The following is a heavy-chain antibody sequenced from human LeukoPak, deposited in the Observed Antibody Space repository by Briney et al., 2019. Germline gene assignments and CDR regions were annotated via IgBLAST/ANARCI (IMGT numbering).Heavy chain of an antibody. D-gene: IGHD3-22*01. CDR3: ARESTRAYFDSSGYSDY. V-gene: IGHV3-53*01. CDR2: IYSGGST. J-gene: IGHJ4*02. CDR1: GFTVSSNY. Sequence: GGSLRLSCAASGFTVSSNYMSWVRQAPGKGLEWVSVIYSGGSTHYADSVKGRFTISRDNSKNTLYLQMSHLRAEDTAVYYCARESTRAYFDSSGYSDYWGQGTLVTVSS.